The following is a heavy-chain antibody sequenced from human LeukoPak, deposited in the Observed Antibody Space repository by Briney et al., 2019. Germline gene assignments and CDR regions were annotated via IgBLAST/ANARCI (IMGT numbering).Heavy chain of an antibody. D-gene: IGHD6-19*01. J-gene: IGHJ4*02. CDR3: ARESKATYSSGCLDY. Sequence: ASVKVSCKASGYTFTSYTISWVRQAPGQGLEWMGGIIPIFGTANYAQKFQGRVTITADESTSTAYMELSSLRSEDTAVYYCARESKATYSSGCLDYWGQGTLVTVSS. V-gene: IGHV1-69*13. CDR2: IIPIFGTA. CDR1: GYTFTSYT.